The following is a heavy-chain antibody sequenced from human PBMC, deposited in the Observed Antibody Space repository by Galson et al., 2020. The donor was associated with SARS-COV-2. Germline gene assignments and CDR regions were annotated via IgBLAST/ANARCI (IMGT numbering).Heavy chain of an antibody. CDR3: ARSAYYYDSSGYFEYFQH. CDR2: INPNSGGT. CDR1: GYTFTGYY. V-gene: IGHV1-2*02. J-gene: IGHJ1*01. Sequence: ASVKVSCKASGYTFTGYYMHWVRQAPGQGLEWMGWINPNSGGTNYAQKFQGRVTMTRDTSISTAYMELSRLRSDDTAVYYCARSAYYYDSSGYFEYFQHWGQGTLVTVSS. D-gene: IGHD3-22*01.